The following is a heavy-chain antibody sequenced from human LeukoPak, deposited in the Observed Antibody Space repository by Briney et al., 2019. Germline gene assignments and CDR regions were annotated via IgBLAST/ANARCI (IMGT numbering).Heavy chain of an antibody. J-gene: IGHJ4*02. D-gene: IGHD6-19*01. CDR3: ARDSSGWYYFDY. V-gene: IGHV3-53*01. Sequence: GGSLRLSCAASGFTVSSSYMSWVRQAPGKGLEWVSLIQTNENTYYADSVKGRFTISRDNSKNTLYLQMNSLRAEDTAVYYCARDSSGWYYFDYWGQGTLVTVSS. CDR2: IQTNENT. CDR1: GFTVSSSY.